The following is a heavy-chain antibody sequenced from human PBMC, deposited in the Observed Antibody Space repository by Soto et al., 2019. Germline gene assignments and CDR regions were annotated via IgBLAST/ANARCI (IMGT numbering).Heavy chain of an antibody. D-gene: IGHD2-15*01. J-gene: IGHJ5*02. CDR2: ISYDGSNK. V-gene: IGHV3-30-3*01. CDR1: GFTFSSYA. CDR3: ARDSNIVVVVAAINWFDP. Sequence: LRLSCAASGFTFSSYAMHWVRQAPGKGLEWVAVISYDGSNKYYADSVKGRFTISRDNSKNTLYLQMNSLRAEDTAVYYCARDSNIVVVVAAINWFDPWGQGTLVTVSS.